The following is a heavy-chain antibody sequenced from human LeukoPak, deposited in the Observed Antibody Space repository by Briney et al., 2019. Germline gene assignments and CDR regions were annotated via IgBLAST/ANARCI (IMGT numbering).Heavy chain of an antibody. CDR1: GYTFTTHD. Sequence: ASVKDSCKASGYTFTTHDINWVGQATGQGLEWLGWMSPNSGDTGYAQKFQGRVTMTSDSSISTAYMELSSLRSEDTAIYYCVRTPPNWGFDYWGQGTLVTVSS. V-gene: IGHV1-8*01. D-gene: IGHD7-27*01. J-gene: IGHJ4*02. CDR2: MSPNSGDT. CDR3: VRTPPNWGFDY.